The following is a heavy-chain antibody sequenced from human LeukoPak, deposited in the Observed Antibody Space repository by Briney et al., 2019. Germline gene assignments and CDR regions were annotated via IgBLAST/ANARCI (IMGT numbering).Heavy chain of an antibody. J-gene: IGHJ4*02. D-gene: IGHD4-17*01. CDR1: GFTFSSYE. V-gene: IGHV3-48*03. CDR3: ARLRSPTDY. CDR2: IGGSGSPT. Sequence: PGGSLRLSCAASGFTFSSYEMNWVRQAPGKGPEWISYIGGSGSPTYYADSVKGRFTISRDNAKNSLFLQMNSLRAEDTAVYYCARLRSPTDYWGQGTLVTVSS.